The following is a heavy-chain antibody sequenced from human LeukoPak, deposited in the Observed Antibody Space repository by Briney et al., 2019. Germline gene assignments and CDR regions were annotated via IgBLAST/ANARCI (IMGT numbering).Heavy chain of an antibody. V-gene: IGHV3-7*01. J-gene: IGHJ4*02. Sequence: GGSLRLSCAASGFTFSNYWMSWVRQAPGKGWGGVANRKEDGGEINYVDSVTGRFTISRDNARGSLYLQMNSLRAEDTAVYYCVRDRGYSNFDYWGQGSLVTVSS. CDR1: GFTFSNYW. D-gene: IGHD4-11*01. CDR2: RKEDGGEI. CDR3: VRDRGYSNFDY.